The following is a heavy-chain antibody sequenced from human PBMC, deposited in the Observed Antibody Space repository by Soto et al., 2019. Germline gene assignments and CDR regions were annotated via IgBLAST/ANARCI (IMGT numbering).Heavy chain of an antibody. CDR3: AQHYGDYVEWFDP. J-gene: IGHJ5*02. V-gene: IGHV4-59*01. D-gene: IGHD4-17*01. CDR1: GGSISSYY. CDR2: IYYSGST. Sequence: PSETLSLTCTVSGGSISSYYWSWIRQPPGKGLEWIGYIYYSGSTNYNPSLKSRVTISVDTSKNQFSLKLSSVTAADTAVYYCAQHYGDYVEWFDPWGQGTLVTVSS.